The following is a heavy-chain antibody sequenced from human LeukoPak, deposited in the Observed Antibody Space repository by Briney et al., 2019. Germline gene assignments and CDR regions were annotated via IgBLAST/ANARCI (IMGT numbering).Heavy chain of an antibody. J-gene: IGHJ4*02. CDR3: AKVNSDFWRVPDY. Sequence: GSLRLSCAASGFTFSSYGMHWVRQAPGKGLEWVAFIRYDGSNKYYADSVKGRFTISRDNSKNTLYLQMNSLRAEDTAVYYCAKVNSDFWRVPDYWGQGTLVTVSS. CDR1: GFTFSSYG. D-gene: IGHD3-3*01. V-gene: IGHV3-30*02. CDR2: IRYDGSNK.